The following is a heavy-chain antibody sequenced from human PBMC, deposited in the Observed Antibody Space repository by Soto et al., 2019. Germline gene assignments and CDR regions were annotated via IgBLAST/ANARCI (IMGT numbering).Heavy chain of an antibody. CDR2: SSSSSRTI. CDR1: GFTFSSYS. CDR3: GRDPPPFDY. V-gene: IGHV3-48*01. Sequence: PGGSLRLSCAASGFTFSSYSMNWVRQAPGKGLEWVSYSSSSSRTIYYADSVKGRYTISRDNAKNSLYLQMNSLRAEDTAVYYWGRDPPPFDYGGKGTLVTVSS. J-gene: IGHJ4*02.